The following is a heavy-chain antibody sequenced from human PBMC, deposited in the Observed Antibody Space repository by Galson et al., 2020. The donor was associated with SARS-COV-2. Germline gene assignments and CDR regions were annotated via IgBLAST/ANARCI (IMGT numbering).Heavy chain of an antibody. CDR3: ARAKRCSAGSCYDVFYYYYYAMDG. Sequence: GGSLRLSCAASGFTFSSFVMHWVRQAPGKGLEWVAVISYAGSNKYYADSVKGRFTIYRDNSKNTLCLQMNSLRAEDTAVYYCARAKRCSAGSCYDVFYYYYYAMDGWGQGTTVTVSS. CDR1: GFTFSSFV. CDR2: ISYAGSNK. D-gene: IGHD2-15*01. J-gene: IGHJ6*02. V-gene: IGHV3-30*04.